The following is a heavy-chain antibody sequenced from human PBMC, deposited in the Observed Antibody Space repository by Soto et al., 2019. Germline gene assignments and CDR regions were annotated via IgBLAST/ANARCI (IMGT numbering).Heavy chain of an antibody. CDR2: IYYSGST. CDR3: ATGRYSVFWSGYTYGMDV. Sequence: QVQLQESGPGLVKPSQTLSLTCTVSGGSISSGGYYWSWIRQHPGKGLEWIGYIYYSGSTYYNPSLKSLVTISVDTSKNQFSLKLSSVTAADTAVYYCATGRYSVFWSGYTYGMDVWGQGTTVTVSS. CDR1: GGSISSGGYY. D-gene: IGHD3-3*01. V-gene: IGHV4-31*01. J-gene: IGHJ6*02.